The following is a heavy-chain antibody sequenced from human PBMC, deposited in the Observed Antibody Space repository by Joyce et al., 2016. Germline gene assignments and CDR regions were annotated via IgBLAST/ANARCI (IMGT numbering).Heavy chain of an antibody. Sequence: QVQLVQSGAEVKKPGSSVKVSCKASGGSFNRYTINWVRQAPGQGLEWMGGIIPLSGTSNCAQKFQDIVTITADGLTSTVYMELFSLRSDDTAVYFCARGGGAPGTAARLDYWGQGTLVIVSS. D-gene: IGHD1-7*01. V-gene: IGHV1-69*01. CDR3: ARGGGAPGTAARLDY. CDR1: GGSFNRYT. CDR2: IIPLSGTS. J-gene: IGHJ4*02.